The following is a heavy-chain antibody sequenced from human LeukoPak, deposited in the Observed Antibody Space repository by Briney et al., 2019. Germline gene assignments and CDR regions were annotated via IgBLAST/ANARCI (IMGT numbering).Heavy chain of an antibody. J-gene: IGHJ3*02. CDR1: GFTFSSYW. CDR2: IKQDGSEK. CDR3: ARGTARLAGYSSSCRAFDI. Sequence: GSLRLSCAASGFTFSSYWMSWVRQAPGKGLEWVANIKQDGSEKYYVDSVKGRFTISRDNAKNPLYLQMNSLRAEDTAVYYCARGTARLAGYSSSCRAFDIWGQGTMVTVSS. D-gene: IGHD6-13*01. V-gene: IGHV3-7*03.